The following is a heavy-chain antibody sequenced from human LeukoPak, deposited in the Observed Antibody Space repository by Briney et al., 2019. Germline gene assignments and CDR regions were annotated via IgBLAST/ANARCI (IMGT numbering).Heavy chain of an antibody. J-gene: IGHJ1*01. V-gene: IGHV3-21*01. Sequence: PGGSLRLSCAASGFTFSSYSMNWVRQAPGKGLEWVSSISSSSSYIYYADSVKGRFTISRDNAKNSLYLQMNSLRAEDTAVYYCARARVYDVDFQHWGQGTLVTVSS. CDR3: ARARVYDVDFQH. CDR1: GFTFSSYS. D-gene: IGHD3-22*01. CDR2: ISSSSSYI.